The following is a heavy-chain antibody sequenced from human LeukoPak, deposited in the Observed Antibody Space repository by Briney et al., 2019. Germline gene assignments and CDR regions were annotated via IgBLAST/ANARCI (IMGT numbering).Heavy chain of an antibody. D-gene: IGHD3-22*01. J-gene: IGHJ4*02. CDR3: ASSPYDSSGYYNRTFKY. Sequence: GGSLRLSCAASGFTFSSYSMNWVRQAPGKGLEWVSSISSSSSYIYYADSVKGRFTISRDNAKNTLYLQMNSLRAEDTAVYYCASSPYDSSGYYNRTFKYWGQGTLVTVSS. V-gene: IGHV3-21*01. CDR2: ISSSSSYI. CDR1: GFTFSSYS.